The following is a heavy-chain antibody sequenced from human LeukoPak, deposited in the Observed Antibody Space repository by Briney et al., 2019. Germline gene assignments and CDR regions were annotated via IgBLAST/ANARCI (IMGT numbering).Heavy chain of an antibody. CDR1: GGSFSPDY. V-gene: IGHV4-59*05. D-gene: IGHD1-7*01. Sequence: SETLSLTCTVSGGSFSPDYWSWIRQPAGKGLEWIGAIYYGGSTYYNPSSGRTYYNPSLKRRVTISVDTSKNQFSLNLSSVTAADTAVYYCATDPLRVTGTRGTDYWGQGVLVSVSS. J-gene: IGHJ4*02. CDR3: ATDPLRVTGTRGTDY. CDR2: IYYGGSTYYNPSSGRT.